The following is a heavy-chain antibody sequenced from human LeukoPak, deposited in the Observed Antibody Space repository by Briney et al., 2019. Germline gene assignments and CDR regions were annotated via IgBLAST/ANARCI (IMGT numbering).Heavy chain of an antibody. Sequence: GGSLRLSCAASGFTFSSYGMHWVRQAPGKGLEWVAVISYDGSNKYYADSVKGRFTISRDNSKNTLYLQMNSLRAEDTAVYYCAKDRIAAAWGQGTLVTVSS. D-gene: IGHD6-13*01. CDR3: AKDRIAAA. J-gene: IGHJ5*02. CDR1: GFTFSSYG. V-gene: IGHV3-30*18. CDR2: ISYDGSNK.